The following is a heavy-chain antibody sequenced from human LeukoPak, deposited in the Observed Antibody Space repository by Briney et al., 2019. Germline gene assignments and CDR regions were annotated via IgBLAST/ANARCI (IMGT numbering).Heavy chain of an antibody. J-gene: IGHJ6*03. CDR1: GYTFTSYA. Sequence: ASVKVSCKASGYTFTSYAMNWVRQAPGQGLEWMGWINTNTGNPTYVQGFTGRFVFSLDTSVSTAYLQISSLRAEDTAVYYCARVLEFRDYYMDVWGKGTTVTVSS. V-gene: IGHV7-4-1*02. CDR3: ARVLEFRDYYMDV. CDR2: INTNTGNP.